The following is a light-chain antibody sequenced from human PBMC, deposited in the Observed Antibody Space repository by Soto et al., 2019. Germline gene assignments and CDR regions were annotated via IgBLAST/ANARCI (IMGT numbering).Light chain of an antibody. J-gene: IGKJ2*01. V-gene: IGKV3-20*01. CDR1: QSVSSK. CDR2: GAS. CDR3: QKYGGSPRT. Sequence: EIVLTQSPGTLSLSLGERATLSCRASQSVSSKLAWYQQKPGQAPRVLIYGASSRATGIPDRFGGSGSGTDFTLTISRLEPEDFAVYYCQKYGGSPRTFGQGTKLEI.